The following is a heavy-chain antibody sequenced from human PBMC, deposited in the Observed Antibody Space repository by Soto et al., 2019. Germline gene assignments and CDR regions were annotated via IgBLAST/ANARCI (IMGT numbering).Heavy chain of an antibody. CDR3: ARSPYYYGSGSWDYYYYYGMDV. J-gene: IGHJ6*02. V-gene: IGHV4-59*12. Sequence: SDTLSLTCTVSRVSMSDYFWSWIRQPPGKGLEWIGEIYHSGSTNYNPSLKSRVTISVDKSKNQFSLKLSSVTAADTAVYYCARSPYYYGSGSWDYYYYYGMDVWRHGTTVTVSS. D-gene: IGHD3-10*01. CDR1: RVSMSDYF. CDR2: IYHSGST.